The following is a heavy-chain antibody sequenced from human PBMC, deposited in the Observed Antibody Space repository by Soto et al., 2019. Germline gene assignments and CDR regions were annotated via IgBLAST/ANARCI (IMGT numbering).Heavy chain of an antibody. CDR2: ISGSDGET. D-gene: IGHD3-3*01. J-gene: IGHJ4*02. V-gene: IGHV3-23*01. Sequence: GGSLRLSCAASGFSFGSYALSWVRQAPGKGLEWVSTISGSDGETFYADSVKGRFSISRDTSQNTLYLQMNSLRADDTAIYYCVRWSYLDYWGQGTRVTVSS. CDR1: GFSFGSYA. CDR3: VRWSYLDY.